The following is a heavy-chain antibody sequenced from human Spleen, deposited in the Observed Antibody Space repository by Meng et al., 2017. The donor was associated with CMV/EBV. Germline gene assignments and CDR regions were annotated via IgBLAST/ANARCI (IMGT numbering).Heavy chain of an antibody. CDR2: IRGSGCST. J-gene: IGHJ4*02. CDR1: VCPFLSPA. V-gene: IGHV3-23*01. Sequence: FVCPFLSPAFVCFRLSPGKGLEWVPGIRGSGCSTSYSDSVKRRFTISRDNSKNTLYLQRNSLRAEDTAVYYCAKPAIDSGSYYVLDCWGQGTLVTVSS. D-gene: IGHD1-26*01. CDR3: AKPAIDSGSYYVLDC.